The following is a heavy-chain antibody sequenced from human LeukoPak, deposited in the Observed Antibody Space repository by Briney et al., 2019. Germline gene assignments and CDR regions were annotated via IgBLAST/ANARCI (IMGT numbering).Heavy chain of an antibody. V-gene: IGHV3-23*01. Sequence: GGSLRLSCAASGFTFSSNAMSWVRQAPGKGLEWVSAISGSGGSTYYADSVKGRFTISRDNSKNTLYLQMNSLRAEDTAVYYCAKDRGVVVPAAIGVFRYWGQGTLVTVSS. CDR1: GFTFSSNA. CDR3: AKDRGVVVPAAIGVFRY. D-gene: IGHD2-2*01. CDR2: ISGSGGST. J-gene: IGHJ4*02.